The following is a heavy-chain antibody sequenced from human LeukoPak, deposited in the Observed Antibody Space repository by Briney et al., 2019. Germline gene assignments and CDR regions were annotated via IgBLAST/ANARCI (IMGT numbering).Heavy chain of an antibody. Sequence: ASVKVSCKASGYTFTSFDIDWVRQATGQGLEWMGWMNYNSGNTGYAQKFQGRVIMTRNISISTAYMELSSLRSEDSAVYYCARVKYNWNDIFENWFDPWGQGTLVTVSS. V-gene: IGHV1-8*01. J-gene: IGHJ5*02. D-gene: IGHD1-1*01. CDR3: ARVKYNWNDIFENWFDP. CDR2: MNYNSGNT. CDR1: GYTFTSFD.